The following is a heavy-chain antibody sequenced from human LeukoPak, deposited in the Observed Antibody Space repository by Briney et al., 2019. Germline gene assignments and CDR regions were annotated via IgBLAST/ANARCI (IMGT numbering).Heavy chain of an antibody. CDR3: AGLKAAADPFDY. Sequence: SETLSLTCTVSGGSISSYYWSWIRQPPGKGLEWIGYIYYSGSTNYNPSLKSRVTISVDTSKNQFSLKPSSVTAADTAVYYCAGLKAAADPFDYWGQGTLVTVSS. CDR1: GGSISSYY. D-gene: IGHD6-13*01. CDR2: IYYSGST. V-gene: IGHV4-59*01. J-gene: IGHJ4*02.